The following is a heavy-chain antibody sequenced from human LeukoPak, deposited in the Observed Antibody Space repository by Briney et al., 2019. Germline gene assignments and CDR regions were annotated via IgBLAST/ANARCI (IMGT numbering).Heavy chain of an antibody. CDR2: IIPIFGTA. CDR1: GGTFSSYA. D-gene: IGHD4-17*01. J-gene: IGHJ4*02. Sequence: GASVKVSCKASGGTFSSYAISWVRQAPGQGLEWMGGIIPIFGTANYAQKFQGRVTITADESTSTAYMELSSLRSEDTAVYYCAADKNFGEVGYWGQGTLVTVSS. V-gene: IGHV1-69*13. CDR3: AADKNFGEVGY.